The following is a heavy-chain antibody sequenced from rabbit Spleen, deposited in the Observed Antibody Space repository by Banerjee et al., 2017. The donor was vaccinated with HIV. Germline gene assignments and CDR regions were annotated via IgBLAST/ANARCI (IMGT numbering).Heavy chain of an antibody. CDR3: ARGAVDNTYAYDL. CDR2: IDASGSGSA. V-gene: IGHV1S40*01. CDR1: RFSFSSNYY. D-gene: IGHD6-1*01. Sequence: QSLEESGGDLVKPGASLTLTCTASRFSFSSNYYICWVRQAPGKGLEWIACIDASGSGSAYYASWARGRFTISKTSSTTVTLQMTSLTAADTATYFCARGAVDNTYAYDLWGQGTLVTVS. J-gene: IGHJ4*01.